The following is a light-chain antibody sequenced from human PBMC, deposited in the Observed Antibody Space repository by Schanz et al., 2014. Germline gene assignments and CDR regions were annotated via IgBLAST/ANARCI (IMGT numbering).Light chain of an antibody. J-gene: IGKJ3*01. CDR2: AAS. CDR3: QQANSFPFT. V-gene: IGKV1-12*01. CDR1: QGISRW. Sequence: DIQMTQSPSSLSASVGDRVTITCRASQGISRWLAWYQQKPGKAPKLLIYAASSLQSGVPSRFSGSGSGTEFTLTISSLHPDDFATYFCQQANSFPFTFGPGTKVDIK.